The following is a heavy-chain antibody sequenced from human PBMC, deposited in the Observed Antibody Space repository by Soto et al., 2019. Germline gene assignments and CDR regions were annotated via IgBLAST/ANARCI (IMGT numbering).Heavy chain of an antibody. Sequence: QVQLVQSGAEVKKPGSSVKVSCKASGGTFGSYAISWVRQAPVQGLEWMGGIIPIPGTANYAQKFQGRVTIAADESTSTAYMELSSLRSEDTAVYYCARSQGSSTSLEIYYYYYYGMDVWGQGTTVTVSS. CDR3: ARSQGSSTSLEIYYYYYYGMDV. CDR2: IIPIPGTA. J-gene: IGHJ6*02. D-gene: IGHD2-2*01. CDR1: GGTFGSYA. V-gene: IGHV1-69*01.